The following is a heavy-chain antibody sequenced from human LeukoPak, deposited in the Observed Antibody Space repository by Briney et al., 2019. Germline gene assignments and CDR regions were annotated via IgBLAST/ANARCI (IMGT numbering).Heavy chain of an antibody. CDR2: IDDSGST. J-gene: IGHJ4*02. V-gene: IGHV4-39*01. D-gene: IGHD6-19*01. Sequence: PSETLPLTCSVSGASISGSDYSWAWIRQPPGKGLEWIGTIDDSGSTYYNPSLKSRLTMSVDTSKNQFSLNLNSVNAADTALYYCARNVVSLNSNGFYYFDYWGQGSLLIVSS. CDR1: GASISGSDYS. CDR3: ARNVVSLNSNGFYYFDY.